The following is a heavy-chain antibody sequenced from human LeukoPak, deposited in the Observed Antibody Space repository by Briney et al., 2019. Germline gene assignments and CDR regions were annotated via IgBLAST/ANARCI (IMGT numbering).Heavy chain of an antibody. CDR2: FNPENKET. D-gene: IGHD3-22*01. CDR3: ARDTGYYYDSSLLDY. Sequence: ASVKVSCKVSGYTLTELSIHWVRQAPGKGLEWMGGFNPENKETIYAEKFQGRVTMTEDTSTDTAYMEMNSLRSEDTAVYYCARDTGYYYDSSLLDYWGQGTLVTVSS. V-gene: IGHV1-24*01. J-gene: IGHJ4*02. CDR1: GYTLTELS.